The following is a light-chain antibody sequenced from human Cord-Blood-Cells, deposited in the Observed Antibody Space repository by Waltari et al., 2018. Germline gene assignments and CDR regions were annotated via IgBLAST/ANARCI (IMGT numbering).Light chain of an antibody. J-gene: IGKJ4*01. CDR3: QQSYSTPLT. Sequence: DIQITQSRSSLSASVGATVTITCRESQSISSYLNWNQQKPGTAPKLLIYAASSLQSGDPSRFSGSGCGTDFTITISRLPPEDFATYYCQQSYSTPLTFGGGTKVEIK. CDR1: QSISSY. CDR2: AAS. V-gene: IGKV1-39*01.